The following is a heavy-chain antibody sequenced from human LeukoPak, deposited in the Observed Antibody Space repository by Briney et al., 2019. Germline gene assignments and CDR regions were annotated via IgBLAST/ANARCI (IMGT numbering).Heavy chain of an antibody. CDR3: ARDRGMDV. Sequence: GGFLRLSCAASGFTFDDYAMHWVRQAPGKGLEWVSGISWNSGSIGYADSVKGRFTISRDNAKNSLYLQMNSLRAEDTAVYYCARDRGMDVWGQGTTVTVSS. J-gene: IGHJ6*02. CDR2: ISWNSGSI. V-gene: IGHV3-9*01. CDR1: GFTFDDYA.